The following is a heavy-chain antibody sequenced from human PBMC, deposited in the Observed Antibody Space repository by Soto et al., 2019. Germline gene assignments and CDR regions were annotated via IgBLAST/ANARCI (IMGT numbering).Heavy chain of an antibody. J-gene: IGHJ1*01. V-gene: IGHV3-30-3*01. D-gene: IGHD3-9*01. CDR3: ARVKRKGHHFDWLRFQH. CDR1: GFTFSSYA. Sequence: QVQLVESGGGVVQPGRSLRLSCAASGFTFSSYAMHWVRQAPGKGLEWVAVISYDGSNKYYADSVKGRLTISRDNSKNTLYLQMNSLRAEDTAVYYCARVKRKGHHFDWLRFQHWGQGTLVTVSS. CDR2: ISYDGSNK.